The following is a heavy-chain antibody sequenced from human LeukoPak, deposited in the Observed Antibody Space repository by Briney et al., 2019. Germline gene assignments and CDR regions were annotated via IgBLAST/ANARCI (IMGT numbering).Heavy chain of an antibody. CDR1: GYTLTELS. J-gene: IGHJ4*02. CDR2: INPRSGST. V-gene: IGHV1-46*01. CDR3: ARGSSGSGSYYTFDY. D-gene: IGHD3-10*01. Sequence: ASVKVSCTVSGYTLTELSMHWVRQAPRQGLEWMGIINPRSGSTSYAQKFQGRVTMTRDTSTSTVYMELSSLRSEDTAVYYCARGSSGSGSYYTFDYWGQGTLVTVSS.